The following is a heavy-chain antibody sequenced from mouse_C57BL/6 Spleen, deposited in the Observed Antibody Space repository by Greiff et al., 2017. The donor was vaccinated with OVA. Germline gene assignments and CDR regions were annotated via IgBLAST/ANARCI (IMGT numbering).Heavy chain of an antibody. J-gene: IGHJ3*01. D-gene: IGHD2-4*01. V-gene: IGHV2-6-1*01. CDR3: ARHDDYGGAWFAY. CDR1: GFSLTSYG. Sequence: QVQLKESGPGLVAPSQSLSITCTVSGFSLTSYGVHWVRQPPGKGLEWLVVIWSDGSTTYNSALKSSLSISKDNSKSQVFLKMNSLQTDDTAMYYCARHDDYGGAWFAYWGQGTLVTVSA. CDR2: IWSDGST.